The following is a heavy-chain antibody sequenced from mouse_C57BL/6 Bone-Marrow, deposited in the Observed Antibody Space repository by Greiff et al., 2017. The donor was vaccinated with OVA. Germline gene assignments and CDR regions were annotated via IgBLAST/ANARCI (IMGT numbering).Heavy chain of an antibody. Sequence: QVHVKQSGAELARPGASVKLSCKASGYTFTSYGISWVKQRTGQGLEWIGEIYPRSGNTYYNEKFKGKATLTADKSSSTAYMELRSLTSEDSAVYFCANYYGSSYSFDYWGQGTTLTVSS. D-gene: IGHD1-1*01. V-gene: IGHV1-81*01. CDR1: GYTFTSYG. J-gene: IGHJ2*01. CDR3: ANYYGSSYSFDY. CDR2: IYPRSGNT.